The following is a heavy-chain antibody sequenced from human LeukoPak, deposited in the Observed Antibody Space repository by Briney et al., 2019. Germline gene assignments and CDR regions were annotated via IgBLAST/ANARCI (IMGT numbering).Heavy chain of an antibody. CDR1: GFTFSSYG. J-gene: IGHJ4*02. V-gene: IGHV3-30*18. D-gene: IGHD5-12*01. CDR2: ISYDGSNK. Sequence: PGGSLRLSCAAYGFTFSSYGMHWVRQAPGKGLEWVAVISYDGSNKYYADSVKGRFTISRDNSKNTLYLQMNSLRAEDTAVYYCAKDGGGYDYFDYWGQGTLVTVSS. CDR3: AKDGGGYDYFDY.